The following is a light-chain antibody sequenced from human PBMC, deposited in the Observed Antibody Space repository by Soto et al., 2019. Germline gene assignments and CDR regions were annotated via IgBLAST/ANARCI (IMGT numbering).Light chain of an antibody. V-gene: IGKV3-15*01. J-gene: IGKJ2*01. CDR2: GAS. Sequence: EIVMTQSPATLSVSPGERATLSCRASQSVSSNLAWYQQKPGQAPGLLIYGASTRATGIPARFSGSGSGTEFTLTISNLQLEDFAVYYCQQDNNWPRMYTFGQGTKLEIK. CDR1: QSVSSN. CDR3: QQDNNWPRMYT.